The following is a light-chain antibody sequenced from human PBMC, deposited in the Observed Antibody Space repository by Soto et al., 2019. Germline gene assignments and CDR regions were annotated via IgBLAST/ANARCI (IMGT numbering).Light chain of an antibody. CDR2: DAS. Sequence: DIQMTQSPSSLSASVGDRVTITCQASQDISNYLNWYQQKPGKAPKLLIYDASNLETGVPSRFSGSGSGTDFTFTISSLQPDDFATYYCQQYNSYPLTFGGGTKV. V-gene: IGKV1-33*01. J-gene: IGKJ4*01. CDR1: QDISNY. CDR3: QQYNSYPLT.